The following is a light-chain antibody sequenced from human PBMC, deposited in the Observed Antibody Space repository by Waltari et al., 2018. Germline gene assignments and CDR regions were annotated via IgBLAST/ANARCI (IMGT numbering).Light chain of an antibody. CDR2: GNS. J-gene: IGLJ2*01. CDR3: QSYDSSLSGSKV. CDR1: SANIGAGYD. V-gene: IGLV1-40*01. Sequence: QSVLTQPPSVPGAPGQTATLPCTGSSANIGAGYDVHRYQQHPGTAPNPLIYGNSNRPSGVPDRFSGSKSATSAALAITGLQAEDEADYYCQSYDSSLSGSKVVGGGTKLTFL.